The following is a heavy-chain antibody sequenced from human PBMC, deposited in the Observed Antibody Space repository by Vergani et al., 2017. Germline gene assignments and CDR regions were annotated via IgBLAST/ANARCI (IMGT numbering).Heavy chain of an antibody. CDR2: IYPADSDT. CDR1: EYSFGKYW. Sequence: EVELVQSGPEMRKPGESLKISCKGSEYSFGKYWIGWVRQMPGKGLEWMGIIYPADSDTRYSPSFQGQATTTAYKSISTAFLQWDSLKASDTALYYCARHTTYTDSWGQGTLVTVSS. J-gene: IGHJ4*02. V-gene: IGHV5-51*01. CDR3: ARHTTYTDS. D-gene: IGHD1-1*01.